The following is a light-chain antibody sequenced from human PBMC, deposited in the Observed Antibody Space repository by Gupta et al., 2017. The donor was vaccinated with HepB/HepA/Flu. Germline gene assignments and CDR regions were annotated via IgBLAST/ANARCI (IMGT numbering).Light chain of an antibody. V-gene: IGKV3-15*01. Sequence: EITPSPATLSVPPGAGVTLSCRASQSVGSNLAWFQQTPGQSPRLLISAASTRATGIPARFSGSGSGTDFTLTISGLQSEDVAVYFCQQYNNTPPTFGPGTKVDIK. CDR2: AAS. J-gene: IGKJ3*01. CDR3: QQYNNTPPT. CDR1: QSVGSN.